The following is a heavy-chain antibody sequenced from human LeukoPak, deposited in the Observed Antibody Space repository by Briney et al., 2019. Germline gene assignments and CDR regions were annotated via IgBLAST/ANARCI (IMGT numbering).Heavy chain of an antibody. Sequence: SETLSLTCTVSGGSISSSSYYWGWIRQPPGKGLEWIVSIYYSGSTYYNPSLKSRVTISVDTSKNQFSLKLSSVTAADTAVYYCARQSRVDYYGSGSYYNKTLDYWGQGTLVTVSS. J-gene: IGHJ4*02. V-gene: IGHV4-39*01. D-gene: IGHD3-10*01. CDR2: IYYSGST. CDR3: ARQSRVDYYGSGSYYNKTLDY. CDR1: GGSISSSSYY.